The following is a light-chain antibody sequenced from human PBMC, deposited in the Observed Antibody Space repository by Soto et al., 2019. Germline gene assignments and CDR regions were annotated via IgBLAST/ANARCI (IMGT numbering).Light chain of an antibody. J-gene: IGKJ1*01. CDR3: QQYDYWPRT. Sequence: VLTQSPGTLSLSPVERATLSCMASQTVTSNFLAWYQEKPGQAPRLLIYGASTRATGIPARFSGSGSGTEFTLTISSLQSEDFAVYYCQQYDYWPRTFGQGTKVDIK. CDR2: GAS. CDR1: QTVTSN. V-gene: IGKV3-15*01.